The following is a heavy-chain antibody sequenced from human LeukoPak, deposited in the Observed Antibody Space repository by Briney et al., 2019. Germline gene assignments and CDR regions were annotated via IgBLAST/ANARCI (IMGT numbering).Heavy chain of an antibody. CDR1: GGSISSFY. J-gene: IGHJ4*02. CDR2: IYYSGST. Sequence: SGTLSLTCTVSGGSISSFYWSWIRQPPGKGLEWIAAIYYSGSTYYNPSLKSRVTISVDTSKNQFSLKLTSVTAADTAVYYCATPGYGRPLYRFDYWGQGTLVTVSS. CDR3: ATPGYGRPLYRFDY. V-gene: IGHV4-59*04. D-gene: IGHD4-11*01.